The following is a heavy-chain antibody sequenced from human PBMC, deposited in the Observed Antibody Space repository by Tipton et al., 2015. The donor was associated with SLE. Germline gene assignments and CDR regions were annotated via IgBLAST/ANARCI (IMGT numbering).Heavy chain of an antibody. CDR2: IQHDGSTH. CDR1: GFTFHTYG. V-gene: IGHV3-30*02. Sequence: SLRLSCAASGFTFHTYGMHWFRQSPGKGLAWVAFIQHDGSTHYYAASVEGRFTISRDNSKNTLYLQMNSLRTEDTAVYYCAKDYGTQLWFKGLSDYWGQGMLVTVSS. CDR3: AKDYGTQLWFKGLSDY. J-gene: IGHJ4*02. D-gene: IGHD5-18*01.